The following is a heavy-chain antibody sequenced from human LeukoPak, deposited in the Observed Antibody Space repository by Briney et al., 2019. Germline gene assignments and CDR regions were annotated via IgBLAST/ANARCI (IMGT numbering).Heavy chain of an antibody. CDR3: VSDLCGGDDQ. J-gene: IGHJ5*02. CDR2: IDEEGKTI. V-gene: IGHV3-74*01. CDR1: GLTFNRYW. Sequence: GGSLRLSFAASGLTFNRYWMHWVRQAPGKGLVWVSRIDEEGKTIDYADSVKGRFTISRDNAKDTLYLQMSSLRDEDTAVYYCVSDLCGGDDQWGRGTLVTVSS. D-gene: IGHD3-3*01.